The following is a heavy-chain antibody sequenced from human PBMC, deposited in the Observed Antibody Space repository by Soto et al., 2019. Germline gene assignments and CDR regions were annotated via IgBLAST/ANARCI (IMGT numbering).Heavy chain of an antibody. CDR2: ISAYNGNT. CDR1: GYTFTSYG. V-gene: IGHV1-18*01. CDR3: ALGGGYDYIWGSYRPDY. J-gene: IGHJ4*02. Sequence: ASVKVSCKASGYTFTSYGISWVRQAPGQGLEWMGWISAYNGNTNYAQKLQGRVTMTTDTSTSTAYMELRSLRSDDTAVYYCALGGGYDYIWGSYRPDYWGQGTLVTVSS. D-gene: IGHD3-16*02.